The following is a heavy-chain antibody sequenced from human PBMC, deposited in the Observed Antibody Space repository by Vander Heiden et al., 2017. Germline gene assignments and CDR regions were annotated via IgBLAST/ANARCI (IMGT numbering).Heavy chain of an antibody. D-gene: IGHD6-19*01. J-gene: IGHJ6*02. Sequence: QVQLVESGGGVVQPGRPLRLSCAASGFTFKTFDIYWVRPAPGKGLEWVAVISYDGSNKYYADSVKGRFTISRDNSKNTLFLHMTSLTTEDTAVYYCARDQGVQWLAPRDYYYGMDVWGQGTTVIVSS. CDR2: ISYDGSNK. V-gene: IGHV3-30-3*01. CDR1: GFTFKTFD. CDR3: ARDQGVQWLAPRDYYYGMDV.